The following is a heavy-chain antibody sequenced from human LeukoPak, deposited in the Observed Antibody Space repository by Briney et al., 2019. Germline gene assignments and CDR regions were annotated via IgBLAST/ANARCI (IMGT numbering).Heavy chain of an antibody. V-gene: IGHV1-8*02. Sequence: ASVKVSCKASGFTFSNSAVQWVRQATGQGLEWMGWMNPNSGNTGYAQKFQGRVTMTRNTSISTAYMELSSLRSEDTAVYYCARGPWILAPPVHSDYWGQGTLVTVSS. CDR1: GFTFSNSA. CDR3: ARGPWILAPPVHSDY. J-gene: IGHJ4*02. D-gene: IGHD2-2*03. CDR2: MNPNSGNT.